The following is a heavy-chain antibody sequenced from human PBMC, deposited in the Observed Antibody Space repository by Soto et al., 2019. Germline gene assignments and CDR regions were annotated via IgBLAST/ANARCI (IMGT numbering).Heavy chain of an antibody. V-gene: IGHV1-18*01. CDR3: ARGRYGDY. D-gene: IGHD1-1*01. CDR1: GYAFTTYG. Sequence: QVHLVQSGAEVKKPGASVKVSCKGSGYAFTTYGITWVRQAPGQGLAWMGWISAHNGNTNYAQKLQGRVTVTRDTSTITAYMELRRLRSDDTAVYYCARGRYGDYWGQGALVTVSS. J-gene: IGHJ4*02. CDR2: ISAHNGNT.